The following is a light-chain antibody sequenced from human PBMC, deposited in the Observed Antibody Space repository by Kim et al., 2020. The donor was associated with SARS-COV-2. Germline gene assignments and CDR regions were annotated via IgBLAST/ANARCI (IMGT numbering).Light chain of an antibody. CDR1: QSVNQF. J-gene: IGKJ2*01. CDR2: AAA. Sequence: DIQMTQSPSSLSASVGDRVSITCRASQSVNQFLNWYQQEPGKAPKLLIYAAATLQSGIPSRFSGSGSETEFTLTISSLQAEVFATYYCQQTYSTPYTFGQGTKLEI. CDR3: QQTYSTPYT. V-gene: IGKV1-39*01.